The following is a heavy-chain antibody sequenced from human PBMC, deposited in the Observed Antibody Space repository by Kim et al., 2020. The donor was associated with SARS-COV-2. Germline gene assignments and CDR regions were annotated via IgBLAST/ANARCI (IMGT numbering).Heavy chain of an antibody. CDR2: ISGSGGST. Sequence: GGSLRLSCAASGFTFSSYAMSWVRQAPGKGLEWVSAISGSGGSTYYADSVKGRFTISRDNSKNTLYLQMNSLRAEDTAVYYCAKGSPVLLWFGDYFDYWGQGTLVTVSS. CDR1: GFTFSSYA. V-gene: IGHV3-23*01. D-gene: IGHD3-10*01. J-gene: IGHJ4*02. CDR3: AKGSPVLLWFGDYFDY.